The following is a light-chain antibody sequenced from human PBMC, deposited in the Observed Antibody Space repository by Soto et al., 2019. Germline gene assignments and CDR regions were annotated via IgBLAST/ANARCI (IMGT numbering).Light chain of an antibody. CDR2: GAS. J-gene: IGKJ5*01. V-gene: IGKV3-20*01. CDR1: QSVSSSY. Sequence: EIVLTQSPGTLSLSPGERATLSCSASQSVSSSYLAWYQQKPGQAPRLLIYGASSRATGIPDRLSGSGSGTDFTLTISRLEPEDFAVYYCQQYGSSSITFGQGTRLEIK. CDR3: QQYGSSSIT.